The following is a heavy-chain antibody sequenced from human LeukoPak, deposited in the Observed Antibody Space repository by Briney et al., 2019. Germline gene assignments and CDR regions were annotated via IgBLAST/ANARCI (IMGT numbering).Heavy chain of an antibody. CDR3: ARVARGVLMVYASRSGWFDP. V-gene: IGHV4-34*01. J-gene: IGHJ5*02. D-gene: IGHD2-8*01. CDR2: INHSGST. CDR1: GGSISSYY. Sequence: SETLSLTCTVSGGSISSYYWSWIRQPPGKGLEWIGEINHSGSTNYNPSLKSRVTISVDTSKNQFSLKLSSVTAADTAVYYCARVARGVLMVYASRSGWFDPWGQGTLVTVSS.